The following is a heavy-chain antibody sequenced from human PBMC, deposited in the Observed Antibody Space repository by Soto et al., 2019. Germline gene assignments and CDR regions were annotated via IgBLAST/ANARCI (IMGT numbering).Heavy chain of an antibody. CDR3: ATLHYDFWSGLPDH. Sequence: SETLSLTCTVSGGSISSGDRYWSWIRQPPGKGLEWIGYIYYSGSTNYNPSLKSRVTVSVDTSKNQFSLKLNSVTAADTAVYYCATLHYDFWSGLPDHWGQGTLVTVSS. CDR1: GGSISSGDRY. CDR2: IYYSGST. J-gene: IGHJ4*02. D-gene: IGHD3-3*01. V-gene: IGHV4-61*08.